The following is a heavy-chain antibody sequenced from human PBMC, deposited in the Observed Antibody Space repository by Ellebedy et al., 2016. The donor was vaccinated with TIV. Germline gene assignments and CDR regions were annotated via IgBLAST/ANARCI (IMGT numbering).Heavy chain of an antibody. CDR3: AREGATGVVVVVAASNWFDP. J-gene: IGHJ5*02. D-gene: IGHD2-15*01. CDR2: IWYDGSNK. CDR1: GFTFSSYG. Sequence: GESLKISCAASGFTFSSYGMHWVRQAPGKGLEWVAVIWYDGSNKYYADSVKGRFTISRDNSKNTLYLQMNSLRAEDTAVYYCAREGATGVVVVVAASNWFDPWGQGTLVTVSS. V-gene: IGHV3-33*01.